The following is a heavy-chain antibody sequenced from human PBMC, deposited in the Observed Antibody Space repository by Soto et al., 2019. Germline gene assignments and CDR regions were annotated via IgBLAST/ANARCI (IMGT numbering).Heavy chain of an antibody. Sequence: PGGSLRLSCAASGFTVSSNYMSWVRQAPGKGLEWVSVIYSGGSTYYADSVKGRFTISRDNSKNTLNLQMNSLRGEDTAVYYCAREPSGSSWPCCGMYVWGQGTTGTVS. D-gene: IGHD1-26*01. CDR1: GFTVSSNY. CDR3: AREPSGSSWPCCGMYV. V-gene: IGHV3-53*01. J-gene: IGHJ6*02. CDR2: IYSGGST.